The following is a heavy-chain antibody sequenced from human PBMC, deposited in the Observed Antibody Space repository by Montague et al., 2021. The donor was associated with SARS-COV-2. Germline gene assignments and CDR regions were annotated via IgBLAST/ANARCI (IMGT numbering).Heavy chain of an antibody. D-gene: IGHD2-2*01. CDR1: GGSIRSTSYY. Sequence: SETLSLTCTVSGGSIRSTSYYWGWIRQPPGKGLEWIGYIYYGDTTYYNPSLKSRVTISVDTSKNQFSLKLSSVTAADTAVYYCATGDCSSGRCSDDYWGQGTLVTVSS. J-gene: IGHJ4*02. CDR3: ATGDCSSGRCSDDY. V-gene: IGHV4-39*07. CDR2: IYYGDTT.